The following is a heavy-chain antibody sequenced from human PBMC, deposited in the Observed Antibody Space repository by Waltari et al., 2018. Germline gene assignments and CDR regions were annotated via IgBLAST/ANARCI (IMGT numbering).Heavy chain of an antibody. CDR2: ISGSGGST. CDR3: AKQYYDFWSGYFQDY. CDR1: GFTFSSYA. V-gene: IGHV3-23*01. Sequence: EVQLLESGGGLVQPGGSLRLSCAASGFTFSSYAMSWVRQAPGTGLEWVSAISGSGGSTVSADAVKGRFTISRDNSNNTLYLQMNSLRAEDTAVYYCAKQYYDFWSGYFQDYWGQGTLVTVSS. D-gene: IGHD3-3*01. J-gene: IGHJ4*02.